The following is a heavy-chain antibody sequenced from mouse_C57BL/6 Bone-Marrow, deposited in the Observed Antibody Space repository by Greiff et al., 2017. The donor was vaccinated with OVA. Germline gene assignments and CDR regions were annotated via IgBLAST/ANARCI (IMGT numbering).Heavy chain of an antibody. V-gene: IGHV14-1*01. Sequence: VTLKVSGAELVRPGASVKLSCTASGFNIKDYYMHWVKQRPEQGLEWIGRIDPEDGDTEYAPKFQGKATMTADTSSNTAYLQLSSLTSEDTAVYYCTRWLLRMDDWGQGTSVTVSS. D-gene: IGHD2-3*01. CDR3: TRWLLRMDD. CDR1: GFNIKDYY. CDR2: IDPEDGDT. J-gene: IGHJ4*01.